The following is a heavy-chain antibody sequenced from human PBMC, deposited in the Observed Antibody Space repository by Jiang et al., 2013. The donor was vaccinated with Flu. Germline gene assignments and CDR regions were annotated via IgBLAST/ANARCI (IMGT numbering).Heavy chain of an antibody. D-gene: IGHD1-1*01. CDR1: GYSFPSYW. Sequence: GAEVKKPGESLKISCKGSGYSFPSYWIGWVRQMPGKGLEWMGIIYPGDSDTRYSPSFQGQVTISADKSITTAYLQWSSLRASDTATYYCARLGAGYNFGSGMDVWGQGTTVSVSS. V-gene: IGHV5-51*01. CDR3: ARLGAGYNFGSGMDV. J-gene: IGHJ6*02. CDR2: IYPGDSDT.